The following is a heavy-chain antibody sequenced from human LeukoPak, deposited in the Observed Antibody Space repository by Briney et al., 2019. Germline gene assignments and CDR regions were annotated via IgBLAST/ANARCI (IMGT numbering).Heavy chain of an antibody. CDR1: GGSISSSSYY. J-gene: IGHJ4*02. D-gene: IGHD2-15*01. V-gene: IGHV4-39*01. CDR3: ASPVCSGGSCYYNY. CDR2: IYYSGST. Sequence: SETLSLTCTVSGGSISSSSYYWGWIRQPPGKGLERIGSIYYSGSTYYNPSLKSRVTISVDTSKNQFSLKLSSVTAADTAVYYCASPVCSGGSCYYNYWGQGTLVTVSS.